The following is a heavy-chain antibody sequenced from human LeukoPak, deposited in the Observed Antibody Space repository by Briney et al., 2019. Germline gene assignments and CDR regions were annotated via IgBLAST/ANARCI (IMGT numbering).Heavy chain of an antibody. J-gene: IGHJ5*02. Sequence: GGSLRLSCAASGFTFSSYWMNWVRQAPGKGPVWVSRINNDGSSTTYADSVKGRFTISRDDAKNTLYLQMNSLRAEDTAVYYCVRGGESTWSWGQGTLVTVSS. V-gene: IGHV3-74*01. D-gene: IGHD2-15*01. CDR3: VRGGESTWS. CDR1: GFTFSSYW. CDR2: INNDGSST.